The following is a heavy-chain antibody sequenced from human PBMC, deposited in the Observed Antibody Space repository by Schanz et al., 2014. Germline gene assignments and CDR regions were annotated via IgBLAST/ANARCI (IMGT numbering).Heavy chain of an antibody. CDR1: GYSFTTYF. CDR3: GRGGGAYPQKYGMDV. D-gene: IGHD3-16*01. Sequence: QVHLMQSGAEAKKPGASVKVSCKAFGYSFTTYFIHWVRLAPGQGFEWMGLISPSGGSTSYAQKFQGGGTMTRDRSPRPGLMELGGSTPEDTAGYYCGRGGGAYPQKYGMDVWGQGTTVTVSS. V-gene: IGHV1-46*01. CDR2: ISPSGGST. J-gene: IGHJ6*02.